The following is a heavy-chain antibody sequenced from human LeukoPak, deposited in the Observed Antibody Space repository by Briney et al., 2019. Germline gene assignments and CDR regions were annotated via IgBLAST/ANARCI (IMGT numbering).Heavy chain of an antibody. Sequence: SETLSLTCTVSGGSISSSSYYWGWIRQPPGKGLEWIGSIYYSGSTYYNPSLKSRVTISVDTSKNQFSLKLSSVTAADTAVYYCARGGSSGYYNNWFDPWGQGTLVTVSS. CDR1: GGSISSSSYY. D-gene: IGHD3-22*01. CDR2: IYYSGST. CDR3: ARGGSSGYYNNWFDP. J-gene: IGHJ5*02. V-gene: IGHV4-39*07.